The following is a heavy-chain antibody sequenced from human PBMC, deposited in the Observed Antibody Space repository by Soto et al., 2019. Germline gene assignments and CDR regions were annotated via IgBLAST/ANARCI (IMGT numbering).Heavy chain of an antibody. J-gene: IGHJ4*02. V-gene: IGHV1-24*01. CDR2: FDPEDGET. CDR3: ATHRSGRFLEWLPEGSLGY. Sequence: QVQLVQSGAEVKKPGASVKVSCKVSGYTLTDLSMQWVRQAPGKGLEWMGGFDPEDGETIYAQKFQRRVTMTEDTAKDTAYMGLSRLRSEYTSVYYCATHRSGRFLEWLPEGSLGYWGQGTLVTVSS. CDR1: GYTLTDLS. D-gene: IGHD3-3*01.